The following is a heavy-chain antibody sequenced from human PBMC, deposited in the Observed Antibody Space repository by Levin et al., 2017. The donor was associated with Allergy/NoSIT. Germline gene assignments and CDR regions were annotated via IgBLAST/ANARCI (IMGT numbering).Heavy chain of an antibody. CDR3: ARDGAGTAAHQSDWHHDAFDI. D-gene: IGHD1-14*01. J-gene: IGHJ3*02. Sequence: QPDPGQGLEWMGIINPSGGSTSYAQKFQGRVTMTRDTSTSTVYMELSSLRSEDTAVYYCARDGAGTAAHQSDWHHDAFDIWGQGTMVTVSS. V-gene: IGHV1-46*01. CDR2: INPSGGST.